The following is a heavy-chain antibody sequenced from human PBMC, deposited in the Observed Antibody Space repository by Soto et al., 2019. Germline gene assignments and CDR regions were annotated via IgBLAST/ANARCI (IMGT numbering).Heavy chain of an antibody. J-gene: IGHJ6*02. D-gene: IGHD1-1*01. V-gene: IGHV3-30*18. CDR2: ISYDGSNK. CDR1: GFTFSSYG. CDR3: AKEVGDLNDHPPYYFYCGMDV. Sequence: GGSLRLSCAASGFTFSSYGMHWVRQAPGKGLEWVAVISYDGSNKYYADSVKGRFTISRDNSKNTLYLQMNSLRAEDTAVYYCAKEVGDLNDHPPYYFYCGMDVWGQGTTVTVSS.